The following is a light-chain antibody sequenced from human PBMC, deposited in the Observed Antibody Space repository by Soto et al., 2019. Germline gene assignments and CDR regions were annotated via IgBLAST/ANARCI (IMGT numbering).Light chain of an antibody. CDR1: QSVSSSS. J-gene: IGKJ1*01. Sequence: EIVLTQSPGTLSLSPGERGTLSCRASQSVSSSSLAWYQQKPGQPPRLLIYGASSRATGIPDRFSGSGSGTDSTLTISRLEPEDFAVYYCQQYGSSPETFGQGTKVEIK. CDR3: QQYGSSPET. CDR2: GAS. V-gene: IGKV3-20*01.